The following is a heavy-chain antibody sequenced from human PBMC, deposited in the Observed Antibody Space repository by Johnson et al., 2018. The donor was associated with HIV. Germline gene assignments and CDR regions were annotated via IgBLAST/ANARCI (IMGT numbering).Heavy chain of an antibody. J-gene: IGHJ3*02. D-gene: IGHD3-16*02. CDR2: MNEDGREK. CDR3: ARVVMITFGGVIALDAFDI. V-gene: IGHV3-7*05. Sequence: VQLVESGGGLVQPGGSLRLSCAASRFTFSRNWMTWVRQAPGQGLEWVANMNEDGREKYCVDSVQGRFTISRDNAKNSLYLQMNSLRAEDTALYYCARVVMITFGGVIALDAFDIWGQGTMVTVSS. CDR1: RFTFSRNW.